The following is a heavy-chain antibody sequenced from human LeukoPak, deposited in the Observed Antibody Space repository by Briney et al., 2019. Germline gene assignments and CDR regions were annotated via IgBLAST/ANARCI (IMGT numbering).Heavy chain of an antibody. V-gene: IGHV3-74*01. CDR2: INSDGSST. Sequence: GGSLRLSCAASGFTFSSYWMHWVRQVPGKGLVWVSRINSDGSSTSYADSVKGRFTISRDNAKNTLHLQMNSLRAEDTAVYNCARVYVDTAMVYYFDYWDQGTLVTVSS. J-gene: IGHJ4*02. CDR3: ARVYVDTAMVYYFDY. D-gene: IGHD5-18*01. CDR1: GFTFSSYW.